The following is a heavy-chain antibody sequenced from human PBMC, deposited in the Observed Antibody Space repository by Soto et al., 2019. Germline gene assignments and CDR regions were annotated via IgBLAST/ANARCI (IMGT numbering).Heavy chain of an antibody. D-gene: IGHD4-17*01. J-gene: IGHJ6*02. CDR1: GYTFTSYG. CDR3: ASGRRSHYYDYGMDV. CDR2: ISAYNGNT. V-gene: IGHV1-18*04. Sequence: ASVKVSCKASGYTFTSYGISWVRQAPGQGIEWMGWISAYNGNTNYAQKLQGRVTMTTDTSTSTAYMELRSLRSDDTAVYYCASGRRSHYYDYGMDVWGQGTTVTVS.